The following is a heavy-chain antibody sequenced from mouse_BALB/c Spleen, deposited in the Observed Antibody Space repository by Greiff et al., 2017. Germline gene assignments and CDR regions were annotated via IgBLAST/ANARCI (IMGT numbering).Heavy chain of an antibody. V-gene: IGHV5-17*02. J-gene: IGHJ4*01. Sequence: EVHLVESGGGLVQPGGSRKLSCAASGFTFSSFGMHWVRQAPEKGLEWVAYISSGSGTIYYADTVKGRFTISRDNPKNTLFLQMTSLRSEDTAMYYCARGYYDYDGGAMDYWGQGTSVTVSS. CDR1: GFTFSSFG. CDR2: ISSGSGTI. D-gene: IGHD2-4*01. CDR3: ARGYYDYDGGAMDY.